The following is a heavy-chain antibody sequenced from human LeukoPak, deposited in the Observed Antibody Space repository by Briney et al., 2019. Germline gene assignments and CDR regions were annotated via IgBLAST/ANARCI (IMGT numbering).Heavy chain of an antibody. CDR1: GGSISSSSYY. Sequence: SETLSLTCTVSGGSISSSSYYWGWIRQPPGKGLEWIGSIYYSGSTYYSPSLKSRVTISVDTSKNQFSLKLSSVTAADTAVYYCARRAIGYDSSGYYPNWYFDLWGRGTLVTVSS. J-gene: IGHJ2*01. V-gene: IGHV4-39*01. CDR3: ARRAIGYDSSGYYPNWYFDL. CDR2: IYYSGST. D-gene: IGHD3-22*01.